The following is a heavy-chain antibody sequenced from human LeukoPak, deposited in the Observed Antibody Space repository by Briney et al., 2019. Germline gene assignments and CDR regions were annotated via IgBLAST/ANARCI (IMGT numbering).Heavy chain of an antibody. V-gene: IGHV4-31*03. CDR1: GGSISSGGYY. D-gene: IGHD6-19*01. CDR3: ARNKYSSGWYYYYGMDV. Sequence: RSETLSLTCTVSGGSISSGGYYWSWIRQHPGKGLEWIGYIYYSGSTYYNPSLKSRVTMSVDTSKNQFSLKLSSVTAADTAVYYCARNKYSSGWYYYYGMDVWGQGTTVTVSS. J-gene: IGHJ6*02. CDR2: IYYSGST.